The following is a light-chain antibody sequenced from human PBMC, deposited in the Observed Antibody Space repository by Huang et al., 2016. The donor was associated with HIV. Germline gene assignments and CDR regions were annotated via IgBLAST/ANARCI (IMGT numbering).Light chain of an antibody. V-gene: IGKV1-33*01. CDR1: QDISNY. CDR3: QHFDNLALT. J-gene: IGKJ4*01. CDR2: DAS. Sequence: DIQMTQSPSSLSASVGDRVTITCQASQDISNYLNWYQQKPGKAPKLLIYDASNLETGGPSRFSVSGSGTDFTFTISSLQPEDIATYYCQHFDNLALTFGGGTKVQIK.